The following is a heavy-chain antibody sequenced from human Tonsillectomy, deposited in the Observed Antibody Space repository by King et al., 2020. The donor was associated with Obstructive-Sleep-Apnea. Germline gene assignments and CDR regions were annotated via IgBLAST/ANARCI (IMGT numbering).Heavy chain of an antibody. J-gene: IGHJ4*02. V-gene: IGHV4-59*01. CDR3: ARDRFSGDWVGVEY. CDR1: GGSISSYY. D-gene: IGHD2-21*02. CDR2: IYYSGST. Sequence: QLQESGPGLVKPSETLSLTCTVSGGSISSYYWSWIRQPPGKGLEWIGYIYYSGSTNYNPPLKSRVTISVDTSKNQFSLKLSSVTAADTAVYYCARDRFSGDWVGVEYWGQGTLVTVSS.